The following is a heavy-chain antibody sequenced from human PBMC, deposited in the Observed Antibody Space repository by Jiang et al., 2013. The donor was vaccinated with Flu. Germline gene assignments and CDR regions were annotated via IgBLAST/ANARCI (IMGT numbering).Heavy chain of an antibody. CDR1: GGTFSSYA. D-gene: IGHD6-6*01. V-gene: IGHV1-69*01. CDR3: AREEYSSSSGNWFDP. J-gene: IGHJ5*02. Sequence: SVKVSCKASGGTFSSYAISWVRQAPGQGLEWMGGIIPIFGIANYAQKFQGRVTITADESTSTAYMELSSLRSEDTAVYYCAREEYSSSSGNWFDPWGQGTLVTVSS. CDR2: IIPIFGIA.